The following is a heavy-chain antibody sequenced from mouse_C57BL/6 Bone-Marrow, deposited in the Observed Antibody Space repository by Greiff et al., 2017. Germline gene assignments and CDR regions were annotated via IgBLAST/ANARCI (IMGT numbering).Heavy chain of an antibody. CDR3: ARGYGSRRNAMDY. Sequence: VQLQQPGAELVKPGASVKLSCKASGYTFTSYWMQWVKQRPGQGLEWIGEIDPSDSYTNYNQKFTGKATLTVDTSSSTAYMQLSSLTSEDSAVYYCARGYGSRRNAMDYWGQGTSVTVSS. CDR2: IDPSDSYT. CDR1: GYTFTSYW. V-gene: IGHV1-50*01. J-gene: IGHJ4*01. D-gene: IGHD1-1*01.